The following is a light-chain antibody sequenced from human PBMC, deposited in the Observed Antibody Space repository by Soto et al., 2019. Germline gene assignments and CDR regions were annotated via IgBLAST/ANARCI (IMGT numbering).Light chain of an antibody. CDR2: GAS. Sequence: EIVFTPSPDTPSLSPGERATLSFRTSQSVNSNYLAWYQQKPAQAPRLLIYGASSRATGIPDRFSGSGSGTDFTLTINRLEPEDLAVYYCQQYGTSHRTFGQGTKVDI. CDR3: QQYGTSHRT. CDR1: QSVNSNY. V-gene: IGKV3-20*01. J-gene: IGKJ1*01.